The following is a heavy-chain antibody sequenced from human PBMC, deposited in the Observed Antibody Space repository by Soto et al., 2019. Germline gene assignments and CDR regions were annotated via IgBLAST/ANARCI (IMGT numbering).Heavy chain of an antibody. Sequence: QLQLQESGPGLVKPSETLSLPCTVSGGSISSSSYYWGWIRQPPGKGLEWIGSIYYSGSTYYNPCLKSRVTISVDTSKTQYSLKLNSVTAADTAVYYCARHVAAAGTPHSANFDYWGQGTLVTVSS. CDR1: GGSISSSSYY. D-gene: IGHD6-13*01. CDR2: IYYSGST. CDR3: ARHVAAAGTPHSANFDY. J-gene: IGHJ4*02. V-gene: IGHV4-39*01.